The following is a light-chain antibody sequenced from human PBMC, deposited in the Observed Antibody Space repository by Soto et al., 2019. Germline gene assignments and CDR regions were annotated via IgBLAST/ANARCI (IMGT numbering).Light chain of an antibody. CDR3: NSYTSSTSLPYV. V-gene: IGLV2-14*01. J-gene: IGLJ1*01. Sequence: SALPQPASVSGSPGQSITISRTGTTNDVGGYNYVSWYQQHPGKAPKLLIFEVSSRPSGVSNRFSGSKSGNTASLTISALQAEDEADYFCNSYTSSTSLPYVFGTGTKVTV. CDR2: EVS. CDR1: TNDVGGYNY.